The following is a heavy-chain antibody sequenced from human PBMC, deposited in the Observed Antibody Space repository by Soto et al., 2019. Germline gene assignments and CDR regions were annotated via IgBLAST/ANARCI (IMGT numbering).Heavy chain of an antibody. CDR3: ARSHMVRGVIGGYYGMDV. D-gene: IGHD3-10*01. V-gene: IGHV3-33*01. CDR1: GFTFSSYG. J-gene: IGHJ6*02. Sequence: HPGGSLRLSCAASGFTFSSYGMHWVRQAPGKGLEWVAVIWYDGSNKYYADSVKGRFTISRDNSKNTLYLQMNSLRAEDTAVYYCARSHMVRGVIGGYYGMDVWSQGTTVTVSS. CDR2: IWYDGSNK.